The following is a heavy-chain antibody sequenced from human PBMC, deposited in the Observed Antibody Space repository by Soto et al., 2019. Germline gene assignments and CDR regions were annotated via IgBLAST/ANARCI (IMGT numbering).Heavy chain of an antibody. V-gene: IGHV1-69*01. CDR1: GGTFSNYA. Sequence: QVQLVQSGAEVKKPGSSVKVSCKASGGTFSNYAISWVRQAPGQGLEWMGGIIPIFGTANYAQKFQGRVTITEDESTTTAYMELSSLKSEDTAVYYCARGGKALGFYYGMDVWGQGTTVTVSS. CDR3: ARGGKALGFYYGMDV. D-gene: IGHD3-16*01. CDR2: IIPIFGTA. J-gene: IGHJ6*02.